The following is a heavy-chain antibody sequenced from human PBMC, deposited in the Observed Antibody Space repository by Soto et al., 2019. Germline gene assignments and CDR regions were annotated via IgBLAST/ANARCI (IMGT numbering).Heavy chain of an antibody. D-gene: IGHD6-6*01. J-gene: IGHJ4*02. CDR3: AKELGHARPFDF. Sequence: EVQLLESGGGLVQPGGSLRLSCTASGFIFSTYGMDWVRQAPGKGLEWVSAIDKSGGITYYADSVKDRFTISRDNSRNMLYLQMNSLRAEDTAIYYCAKELGHARPFDFWGQGILVTVSS. V-gene: IGHV3-23*01. CDR1: GFIFSTYG. CDR2: IDKSGGIT.